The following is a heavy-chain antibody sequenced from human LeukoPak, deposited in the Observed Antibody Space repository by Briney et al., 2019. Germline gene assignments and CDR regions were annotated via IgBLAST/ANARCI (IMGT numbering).Heavy chain of an antibody. CDR3: ARSFYYGSGSFDY. J-gene: IGHJ4*02. D-gene: IGHD3-10*01. CDR2: IYYSGST. CDR1: GGSISSYY. V-gene: IGHV4-59*08. Sequence: SETLSLTCTVSGGSISSYYWSWIRQPPGKGLEWIGYIYYSGSTNYNPSLKSRVTISVDTSKNQFSLKLSSVTAADTAVYYCARSFYYGSGSFDYWGQGTLVSVSS.